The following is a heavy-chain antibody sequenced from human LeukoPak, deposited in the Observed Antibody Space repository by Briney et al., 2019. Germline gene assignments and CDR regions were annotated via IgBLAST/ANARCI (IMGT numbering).Heavy chain of an antibody. CDR2: ISGSGGST. CDR3: AKFGSAYYDSSGDY. V-gene: IGHV3-23*01. Sequence: GGSLRLSCAASGFTFSSYAMSWVRQAPGKGLEWVSAISGSGGSTYYADSVKGRFTISRDNSKNTLYLQMNSLRAEDTAVYYCAKFGSAYYDSSGDYWGQGTLVTVSS. CDR1: GFTFSSYA. D-gene: IGHD3-22*01. J-gene: IGHJ4*02.